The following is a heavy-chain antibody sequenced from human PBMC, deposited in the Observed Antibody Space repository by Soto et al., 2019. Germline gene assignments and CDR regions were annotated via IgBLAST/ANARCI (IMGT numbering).Heavy chain of an antibody. CDR2: IYYSGST. CDR1: GGSISSTIYY. J-gene: IGHJ4*02. CDR3: ARNDLALAGYVXY. V-gene: IGHV4-39*01. D-gene: IGHD6-19*01. Sequence: PSETLSLTCTVSGGSISSTIYYWGWIRQPPGKGLEWIGSIYYSGSTYYNPSLTSRVTISVDTSKNQFSLRLSSVTAADTAVYYCARNDLALAGYVXYWGQGTLVXVSS.